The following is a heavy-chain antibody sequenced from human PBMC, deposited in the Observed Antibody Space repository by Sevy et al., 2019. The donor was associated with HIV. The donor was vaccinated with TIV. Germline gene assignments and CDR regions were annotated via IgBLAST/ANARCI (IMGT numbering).Heavy chain of an antibody. CDR1: GGSFSGYY. V-gene: IGHV4-34*01. D-gene: IGHD2-15*01. CDR2: INHSGIT. J-gene: IGHJ5*02. CDR3: ADIRNWFDP. Sequence: SETLSLTCAVYGGSFSGYYWSWIRQPPGKGLEWIGEINHSGITNYNPSLKSRVTISVDTSKNQFSLKLSSVTAADTAVYYCADIRNWFDPWGQGTLVTVSS.